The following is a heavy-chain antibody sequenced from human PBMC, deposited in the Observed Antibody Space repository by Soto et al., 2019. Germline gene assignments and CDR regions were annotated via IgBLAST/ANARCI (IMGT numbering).Heavy chain of an antibody. Sequence: GGSLRLSCTASGFTFSTYSMNWVRQAPGKGLDWVSYISRSSTTIYYADSVKGRFTISRDNAKNSLFLQMNSLRAEDTAVYYCARDADYSSGWYNGIDPWGQGTLVTVSS. CDR1: GFTFSTYS. CDR2: ISRSSTTI. J-gene: IGHJ5*02. D-gene: IGHD6-19*01. V-gene: IGHV3-48*01. CDR3: ARDADYSSGWYNGIDP.